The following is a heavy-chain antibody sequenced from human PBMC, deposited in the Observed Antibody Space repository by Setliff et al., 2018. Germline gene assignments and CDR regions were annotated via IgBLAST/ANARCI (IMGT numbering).Heavy chain of an antibody. CDR1: GGFTSSFY. V-gene: IGHV4-59*12. CDR3: ARERYFDWFFED. CDR2: VDHSGST. Sequence: SETLSLTCTISGGFTSSFYWSWIRQAPGKGLEWIGYVDHSGSTNFSPSLKSRGTISVDTSTNQFSLKLGSVTAADTAVYYCARERYFDWFFEDWGHGTLVTVSS. D-gene: IGHD3-9*01. J-gene: IGHJ4*01.